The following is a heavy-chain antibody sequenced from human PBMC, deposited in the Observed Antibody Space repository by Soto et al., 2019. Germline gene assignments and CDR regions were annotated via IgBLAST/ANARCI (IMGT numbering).Heavy chain of an antibody. D-gene: IGHD3-3*01. J-gene: IGHJ5*02. CDR3: ARVANDFWSGYYRGRWFDP. Sequence: QVQLVQSGAEVKKPGSSVKVSCKASGGTFSSYAISWVRQAPGQGREWMGGIIPIFGTANYAQKFQGRVTITADESTSTAYMELSSLRSEDTAVYYCARVANDFWSGYYRGRWFDPWGQGTLVTVSS. V-gene: IGHV1-69*01. CDR1: GGTFSSYA. CDR2: IIPIFGTA.